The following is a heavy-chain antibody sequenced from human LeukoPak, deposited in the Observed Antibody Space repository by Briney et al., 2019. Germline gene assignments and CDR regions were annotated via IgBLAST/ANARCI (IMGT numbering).Heavy chain of an antibody. CDR2: IIPILGIA. CDR1: GGTFSSYA. V-gene: IGHV1-69*04. J-gene: IGHJ6*02. CDR3: ARGINSSSSYYYCGMDV. Sequence: SVKVSCKASGGTFSSYAISWVRQAPGQGLEWMGRIIPILGIANYAQKFQGRVTITADKSTSTAYMELSSLRSEDTAVYYCARGINSSSSYYYCGMDVWGQGTTVTVSS. D-gene: IGHD6-6*01.